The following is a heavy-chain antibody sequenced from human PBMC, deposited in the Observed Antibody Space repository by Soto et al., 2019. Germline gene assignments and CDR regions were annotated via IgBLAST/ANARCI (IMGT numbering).Heavy chain of an antibody. J-gene: IGHJ4*02. CDR3: ARLFTVHYFVIMVYALYSYFDY. CDR1: GGSLSSGGYY. Sequence: SETMSLTCTVYGGSLSSGGYYWGWIRQHPGKGREWIAYKDYSGSTYYNPSLKSRVTISVFTSKIQFSRKLSSVTAAVTAVYYCARLFTVHYFVIMVYALYSYFDYWGQGTLVTVSS. CDR2: KDYSGST. V-gene: IGHV4-31*03. D-gene: IGHD2-8*01.